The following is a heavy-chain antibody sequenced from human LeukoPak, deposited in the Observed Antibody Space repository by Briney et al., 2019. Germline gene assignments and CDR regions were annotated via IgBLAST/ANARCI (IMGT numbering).Heavy chain of an antibody. Sequence: GGSLRLSCAASEFTFSNAWMSWVRQAPGKGLEWVGRIKSKTGGGTTDYAAPVKGRFTVSRDDSENTLYLQMNSLTTEDTAVYYCTTKVVWGQGTTVTVSS. CDR3: TTKVV. J-gene: IGHJ6*02. V-gene: IGHV3-15*01. CDR1: EFTFSNAW. CDR2: IKSKTGGGTT.